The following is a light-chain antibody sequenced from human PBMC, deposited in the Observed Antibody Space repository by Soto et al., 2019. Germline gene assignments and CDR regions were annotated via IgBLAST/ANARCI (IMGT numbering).Light chain of an antibody. Sequence: QPVLTQPASVSESPGQSITISCTGTSSDVGGYNYVSWYQQHPGKAPKLMIYEVSNRPSGVSNRFSGSKSGNTASLTISGLQPEDEADYYCTSYTTSSTLVFGGGTKLTVL. CDR2: EVS. J-gene: IGLJ2*01. CDR1: SSDVGGYNY. CDR3: TSYTTSSTLV. V-gene: IGLV2-14*01.